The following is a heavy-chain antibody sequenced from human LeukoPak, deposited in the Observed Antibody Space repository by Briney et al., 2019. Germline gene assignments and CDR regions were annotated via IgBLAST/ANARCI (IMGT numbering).Heavy chain of an antibody. CDR2: IYYTGTT. CDR1: GGSISGFY. V-gene: IGHV4-59*01. CDR3: ARDPAGGGGFFDY. Sequence: SETLSLTCTVSGGSISGFYWNWIRQPPGKGLEWIGYIYYTGTTNYNPANPSLTSRVTISVDTSNNQFSLKLSSVTAADTAVYYCARDPAGGGGFFDYWGQGALVTVSS. J-gene: IGHJ4*02. D-gene: IGHD3-16*01.